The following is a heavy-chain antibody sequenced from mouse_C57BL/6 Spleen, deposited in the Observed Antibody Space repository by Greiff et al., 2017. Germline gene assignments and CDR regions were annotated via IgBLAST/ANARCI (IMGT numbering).Heavy chain of an antibody. Sequence: VQLQQSGAELVKPGASVKLSCTASGFNIKDYYMHWVKQRTEQGLQGIGRIDPEDGETKYAPKFQGKATITADTSSNTSYLQLSSLTSEDTAVYYCARWLLRYYYAMDYWGQGTSVTVSS. V-gene: IGHV14-2*01. CDR1: GFNIKDYY. J-gene: IGHJ4*01. CDR2: IDPEDGET. D-gene: IGHD1-1*01. CDR3: ARWLLRYYYAMDY.